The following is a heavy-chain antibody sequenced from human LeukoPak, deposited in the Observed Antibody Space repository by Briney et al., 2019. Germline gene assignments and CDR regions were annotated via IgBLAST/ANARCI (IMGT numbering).Heavy chain of an antibody. CDR3: ARTGYCSSTSCYSFDY. J-gene: IGHJ4*02. CDR1: GGTFISYA. CDR2: IILIFGTA. D-gene: IGHD2-2*02. Sequence: SVKVSCKASGGTFISYAISWVRQAPGQGLEWMGGIILIFGTANYAQKFQGRVTITADESTRTEYMELSRLSYEDTAGYYCARTGYCSSTSCYSFDYWGQGTLVTVSS. V-gene: IGHV1-69*13.